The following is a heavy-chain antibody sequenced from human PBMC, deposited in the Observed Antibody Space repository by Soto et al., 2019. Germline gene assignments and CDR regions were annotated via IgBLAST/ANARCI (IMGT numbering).Heavy chain of an antibody. CDR2: TYYRSKWFN. D-gene: IGHD2-15*01. V-gene: IGHV6-1*01. CDR1: GDSVSNNGAA. J-gene: IGHJ4*02. CDR3: AGGPPAMLHDFDS. Sequence: SQTLSLTCAISGDSVSNNGAAWNWIRQSPSRGLEWLGRTYYRSKWFNDYAVSVKSRITISPDTSKNQFSLQLNSVTPEDTAIYYCAGGPPAMLHDFDSWGQGTLVIVSS.